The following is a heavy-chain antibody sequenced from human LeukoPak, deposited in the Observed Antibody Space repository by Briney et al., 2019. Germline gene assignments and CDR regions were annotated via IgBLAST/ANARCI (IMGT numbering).Heavy chain of an antibody. J-gene: IGHJ6*02. D-gene: IGHD6-19*01. Sequence: GGSLRLSCAASGFTFSSYGMHWVRQAPGKGLEWVAVIWYDGSNKYYADSVKGRFTISRDNSKNTLYLQMNSLRAEDTAVYYCANPAGYAVAGTDYYYGMDVWGQGTTVTVSS. CDR2: IWYDGSNK. CDR3: ANPAGYAVAGTDYYYGMDV. V-gene: IGHV3-33*06. CDR1: GFTFSSYG.